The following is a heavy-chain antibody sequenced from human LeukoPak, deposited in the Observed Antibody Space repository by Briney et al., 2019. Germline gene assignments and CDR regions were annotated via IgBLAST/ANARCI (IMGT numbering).Heavy chain of an antibody. D-gene: IGHD2-2*01. CDR2: IDHSGST. CDR1: GGSFSDYY. CDR3: AGKAIVVVPAGVVSWFGG. Sequence: SETLSLTCAVYGGSFSDYYWSWIRQPPGKGLERIGEIDHSGSTNYNPSLKSRVTISVDTSKNQFSLKLSSVTAAGTGVYYCAGKAIVVVPAGVVSWFGGRGNGILVTV. V-gene: IGHV4-34*01. J-gene: IGHJ5*01.